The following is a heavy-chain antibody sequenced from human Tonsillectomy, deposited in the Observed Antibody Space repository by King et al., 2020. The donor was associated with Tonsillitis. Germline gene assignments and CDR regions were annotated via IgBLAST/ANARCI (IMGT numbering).Heavy chain of an antibody. CDR1: GFTFSNYA. J-gene: IGHJ4*02. V-gene: IGHV3-30*04. D-gene: IGHD3-22*01. CDR3: ARFQPNLFWASYDSRGPQLGD. Sequence: VQLVESGGGVVQPGRSLRLSCAASGFTFSNYAMHWVRQAPGKGLEWVAVISYDGSNKYYADSVKGRFTISRDNSKNTLYLQMNSLRAEDTAVYYCARFQPNLFWASYDSRGPQLGDWGQGTLVTVSS. CDR2: ISYDGSNK.